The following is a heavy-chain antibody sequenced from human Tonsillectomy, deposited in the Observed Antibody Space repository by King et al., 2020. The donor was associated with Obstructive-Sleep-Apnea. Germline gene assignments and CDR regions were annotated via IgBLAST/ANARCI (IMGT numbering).Heavy chain of an antibody. V-gene: IGHV3-7*03. J-gene: IGHJ6*02. CDR3: ARGTPTDV. Sequence: VQLVESGGGLVQPGGSLRLSCAASGVTFSSYWISWVRQAPGKGLEWVANIKQDGIGKYYVDPVKGRLTISIDNAKNSLYLQMNRLRVEDTAVYYCARGTPTDVWGQGTTVTVSS. CDR1: GVTFSSYW. CDR2: IKQDGIGK. D-gene: IGHD1/OR15-1a*01.